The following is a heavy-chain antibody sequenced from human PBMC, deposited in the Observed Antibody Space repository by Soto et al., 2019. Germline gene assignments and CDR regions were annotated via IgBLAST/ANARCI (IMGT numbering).Heavy chain of an antibody. Sequence: QVQLVQSGAEVKKPGASVKVSCKASGYTFTDYGITWVRQAPGQGLQWMGWINSYNGVTNNAHSFQGRVSMTTDTSTSTAYLELSSLRSDVTAVYYCARDRYNRGSFDYWGQGSLVTVSS. CDR2: INSYNGVT. CDR3: ARDRYNRGSFDY. V-gene: IGHV1-18*01. D-gene: IGHD1-1*01. J-gene: IGHJ4*02. CDR1: GYTFTDYG.